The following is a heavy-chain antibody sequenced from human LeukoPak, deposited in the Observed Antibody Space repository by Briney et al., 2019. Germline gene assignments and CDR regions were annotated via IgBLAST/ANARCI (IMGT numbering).Heavy chain of an antibody. J-gene: IGHJ3*02. Sequence: PGGSLRLSCAASGFTFSSYAMHWVRQAPGKGLEWVATTSFDVSNKYYADSVKGRFTISRDNSKNTLYLQMNSLRAEDTAVYYCARGVGYYDSSGYYVDAFDIWGQGTMVTVSS. CDR3: ARGVGYYDSSGYYVDAFDI. V-gene: IGHV3-30*04. D-gene: IGHD3-22*01. CDR1: GFTFSSYA. CDR2: TSFDVSNK.